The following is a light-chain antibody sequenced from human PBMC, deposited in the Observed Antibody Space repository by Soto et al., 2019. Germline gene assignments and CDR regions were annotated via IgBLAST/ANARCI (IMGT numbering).Light chain of an antibody. Sequence: QSVLTQPASVSGSPGQSITISCTGTSSDVGGYHYVSWYQQHPGKAPKLMIYEVSNRPSGVSNRFSGSKSGNTASLTISGLQAEYEADYYCSSYTSSSTGVFGGGTKLTVL. V-gene: IGLV2-14*01. CDR1: SSDVGGYHY. CDR2: EVS. J-gene: IGLJ3*02. CDR3: SSYTSSSTGV.